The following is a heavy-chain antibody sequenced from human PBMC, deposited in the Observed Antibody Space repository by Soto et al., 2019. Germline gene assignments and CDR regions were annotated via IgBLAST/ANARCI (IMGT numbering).Heavy chain of an antibody. J-gene: IGHJ4*02. CDR3: AQDRRNYSGFDY. CDR2: ISGSGGST. Sequence: EVQRLESGGGLVQPGGSLRLSCAASGFTFSSYAMSWVRQAPGKGLEWVSAISGSGGSTYYANSVKGRFTISRDNSKNTLYLQMNSLRAEDTAVYYCAQDRRNYSGFDYWGQGTLVTVSS. D-gene: IGHD4-4*01. V-gene: IGHV3-23*01. CDR1: GFTFSSYA.